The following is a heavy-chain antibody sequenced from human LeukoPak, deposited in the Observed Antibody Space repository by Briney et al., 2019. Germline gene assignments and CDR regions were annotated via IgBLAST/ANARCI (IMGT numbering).Heavy chain of an antibody. CDR1: GYSISSGYY. D-gene: IGHD2-2*02. V-gene: IGHV4-38-2*01. Sequence: SETMSLTCAVSGYSISSGYYWGWIRQPPGKGLEWIGEINHSGSTNYNPSLKSRVAISVDTSKNQFSLKLSSVTAADTAVYYCAIAWGSVVPAAIRWFDPWGQGTLVTVSS. CDR2: INHSGST. CDR3: AIAWGSVVPAAIRWFDP. J-gene: IGHJ5*02.